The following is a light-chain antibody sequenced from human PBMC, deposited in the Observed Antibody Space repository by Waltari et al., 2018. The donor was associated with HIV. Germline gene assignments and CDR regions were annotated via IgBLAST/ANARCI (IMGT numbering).Light chain of an antibody. CDR1: SSNLGAGFA. CDR3: QSYDSSLSVHVV. J-gene: IGLJ2*01. V-gene: IGLV1-40*01. Sequence: QSVLTQPPSVSGAPGQRVTISCTGGSSNLGAGFAVPWYQQRPGTAPKLLIYGNSNRPSGVPDRFSGSKSGTSASLAITGLQAEDEADYYCQSYDSSLSVHVVFGGGTKLTVL. CDR2: GNS.